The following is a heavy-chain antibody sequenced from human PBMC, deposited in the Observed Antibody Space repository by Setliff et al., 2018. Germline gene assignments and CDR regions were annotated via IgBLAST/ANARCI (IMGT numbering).Heavy chain of an antibody. CDR2: ISAYNGNT. CDR1: GYTFTSYG. V-gene: IGHV1-18*01. D-gene: IGHD3-10*01. J-gene: IGHJ4*02. CDR3: AGDKGYYGSGSYDY. Sequence: ASVKVSCKASGYTFTSYGISWVRQAPGQGLEWMGWISAYNGNTNYAQKLQGRVTMTTDTSTSTAYMELRSLRSDDTAVYYCAGDKGYYGSGSYDYWGQGTLVTVSS.